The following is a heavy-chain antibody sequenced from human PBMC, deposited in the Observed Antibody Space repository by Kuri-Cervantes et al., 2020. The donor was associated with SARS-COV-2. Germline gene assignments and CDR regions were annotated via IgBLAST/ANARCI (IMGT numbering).Heavy chain of an antibody. Sequence: ASVKVSCKASGHTSRTFGMSWVRQAPGQGLEWMGWINPNSGDTNYAQKFQGRVTMTRDTSISTDYMELSRLRSDDTAVYYCARAAEGRYYFDYWGQGTLVTVSS. CDR3: ARAAEGRYYFDY. V-gene: IGHV1-2*02. CDR1: GHTSRTFG. CDR2: INPNSGDT. J-gene: IGHJ4*02.